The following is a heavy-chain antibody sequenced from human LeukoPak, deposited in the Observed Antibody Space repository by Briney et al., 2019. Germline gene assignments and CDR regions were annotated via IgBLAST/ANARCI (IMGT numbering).Heavy chain of an antibody. CDR1: GFTFSSYA. CDR3: ASGRFLEWSFSPPSPYGMDV. CDR2: ISSNGGST. V-gene: IGHV3-64*01. J-gene: IGHJ6*02. D-gene: IGHD3-3*01. Sequence: PGGSLRLSCAASGFTFSSYAMHWVRQAPGKGLEYVSAISSNGGSTYYANSVKGRFTISRDNSKNTLYLQMGSLRAEDMAVYYCASGRFLEWSFSPPSPYGMDVWGQGTTVTVSS.